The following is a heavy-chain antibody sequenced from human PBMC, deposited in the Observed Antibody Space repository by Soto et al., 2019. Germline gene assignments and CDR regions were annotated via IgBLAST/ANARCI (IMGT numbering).Heavy chain of an antibody. CDR2: ISGSGTAT. J-gene: IGHJ3*01. V-gene: IGHV3-23*01. CDR1: GFPFWTYS. D-gene: IGHD3-22*01. Sequence: EVKLLESGGGLVQPGGSVRLSCAASGFPFWTYSMSWVRQAPRKGLEWVSGISGSGTATYYTDSVKGRFTVSRDNSKDTLFLQMNTLRVEDTAVYYCAKNRLYDNNDYHRDGFDVWGPGTVVTVSS. CDR3: AKNRLYDNNDYHRDGFDV.